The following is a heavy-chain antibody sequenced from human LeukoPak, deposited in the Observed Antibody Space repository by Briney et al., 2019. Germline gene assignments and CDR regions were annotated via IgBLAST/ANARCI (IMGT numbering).Heavy chain of an antibody. CDR1: GGSFSGYY. CDR2: INHSGST. CDR3: ARHLRRGIAVAGTLGFGY. V-gene: IGHV4-34*01. J-gene: IGHJ4*02. D-gene: IGHD6-19*01. Sequence: SETLSLTCAVYGGSFSGYYWSWIRQPPGKGLEWIGEINHSGSTNYNPSLKSRVTISVDTSKNQFSLKLSSVTAADTAVYYCARHLRRGIAVAGTLGFGYWGQGTLVTVSS.